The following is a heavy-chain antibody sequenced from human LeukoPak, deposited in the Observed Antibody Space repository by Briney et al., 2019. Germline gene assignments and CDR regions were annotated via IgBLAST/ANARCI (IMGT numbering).Heavy chain of an antibody. J-gene: IGHJ4*02. Sequence: PSGTLSLTCAVSGGSISSSNWWSWVRQPPGKGLEWIGEIYHSGSTNYNPSLKSRVTISVDKSKNQFSLKLSSVTAADTAVYYCARGVYYYDSSGYYYPGFDYWGQGTLVTVSS. D-gene: IGHD3-22*01. CDR3: ARGVYYYDSSGYYYPGFDY. V-gene: IGHV4-4*02. CDR1: GGSISSSNW. CDR2: IYHSGST.